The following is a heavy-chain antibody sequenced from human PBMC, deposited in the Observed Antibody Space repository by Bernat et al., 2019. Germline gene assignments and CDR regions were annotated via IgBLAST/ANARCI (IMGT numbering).Heavy chain of an antibody. D-gene: IGHD4-17*01. CDR2: IISIFGIA. V-gene: IGHV1-69*17. Sequence: QVQLVQSGAEVKKPGSSVKVSCKASGGTFSSYAISWVRQAPGQGLEWMGGIISIFGIANYAQKFQGRVTITADKSTSTAYMELSSLRSEDTAVYYCARAPLDYGDYFYYMDVWGKGTTVTVSS. CDR3: ARAPLDYGDYFYYMDV. CDR1: GGTFSSYA. J-gene: IGHJ6*03.